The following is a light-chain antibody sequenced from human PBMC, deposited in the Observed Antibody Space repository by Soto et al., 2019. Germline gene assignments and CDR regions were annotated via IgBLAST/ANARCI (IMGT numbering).Light chain of an antibody. V-gene: IGKV1-5*01. Sequence: SQMTQWPSSLSASAGDRVTITCRASQRITSYLAWYQQKPGKAPKLLIYTASSLQSGVPSRFSGSGSGTEFTLTISNLQPDDFATYYCQQYTSHSWTLGQGTKVDI. CDR2: TAS. J-gene: IGKJ1*01. CDR1: QRITSY. CDR3: QQYTSHSWT.